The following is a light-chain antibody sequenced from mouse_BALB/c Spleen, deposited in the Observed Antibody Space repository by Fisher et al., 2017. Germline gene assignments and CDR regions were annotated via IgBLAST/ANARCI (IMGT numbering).Light chain of an antibody. Sequence: DIVMTQSPAIMSASPGEKVTMTCSASSSVSSSYLHWYQQKSGASPKPLIHRTSNLASGVPARFSGSGSGTSYSLTISSVEAEDDATYYCQQWSGYPFTFGAGTKLELK. V-gene: IGKV4-58*01. J-gene: IGKJ5*01. CDR3: QQWSGYPFT. CDR2: RTS. CDR1: SSVSSSY.